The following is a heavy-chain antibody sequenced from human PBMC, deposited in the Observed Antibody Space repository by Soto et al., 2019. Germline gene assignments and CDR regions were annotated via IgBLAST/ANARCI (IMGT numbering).Heavy chain of an antibody. Sequence: SETPSLTCAVSGGSFTSNNWWTWVRQPPGQGLEWIGEIYRTGSTNYNPSLKSRVTISLDKSENQFSLKVTSLTAADTAVYYCASRDPGTSVDYWGQGTLVTVSS. CDR3: ASRDPGTSVDY. J-gene: IGHJ4*02. CDR2: IYRTGST. D-gene: IGHD1-7*01. V-gene: IGHV4-4*02. CDR1: GGSFTSNNW.